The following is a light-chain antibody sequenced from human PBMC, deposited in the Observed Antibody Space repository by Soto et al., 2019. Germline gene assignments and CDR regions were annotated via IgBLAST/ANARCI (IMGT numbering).Light chain of an antibody. CDR3: QQISSYPLT. J-gene: IGKJ4*01. V-gene: IGKV1-9*01. CDR2: AAS. Sequence: IQLTQSPSSLSASVGDRVTITCRASQGIASYLGWFQQKPGKAPKLLMYAASSFQSGVPSRFSGSGSGTDFTLTISSLQPEDFATYYCQQISSYPLTFGGGTKVEIK. CDR1: QGIASY.